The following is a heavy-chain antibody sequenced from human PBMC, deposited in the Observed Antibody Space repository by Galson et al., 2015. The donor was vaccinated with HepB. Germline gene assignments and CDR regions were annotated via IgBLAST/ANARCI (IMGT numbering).Heavy chain of an antibody. CDR2: ISHDGTKT. D-gene: IGHD3-10*01. CDR1: GFTFSNYA. J-gene: IGHJ4*02. CDR3: AKDLSHYDSGSYVGPED. Sequence: SLRLSCAVSGFTFSNYAMHWVRQAPGKGLEWVAIISHDGTKTYYGDSVQGRFTISRDNFMNTLHLEMNSLRPEDTALYYCAKDLSHYDSGSYVGPEDWGQGALVTVSS. V-gene: IGHV3-30*04.